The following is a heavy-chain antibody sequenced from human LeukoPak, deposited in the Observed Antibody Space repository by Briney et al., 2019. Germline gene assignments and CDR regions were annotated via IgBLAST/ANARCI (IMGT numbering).Heavy chain of an antibody. CDR2: ISHNCAT. D-gene: IGHD1-26*01. V-gene: IGHV4-39*01. Sequence: PSETLSLRCTVSGGSITMNDYYWGWIRLPPGKGLEWIGSISHNCATYYNSSLQSRVSISLDKSNNQFSLKLSSVTASDAAIYYCATREHRVRRPPGDYWDQVTLVSDSS. CDR1: GGSITMNDYY. J-gene: IGHJ4*02. CDR3: ATREHRVRRPPGDY.